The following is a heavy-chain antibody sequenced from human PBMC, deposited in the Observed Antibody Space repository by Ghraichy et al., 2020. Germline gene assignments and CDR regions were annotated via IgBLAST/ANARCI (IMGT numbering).Heavy chain of an antibody. CDR1: GGSISSYY. Sequence: SETLSLTCTVSGGSISSYYWSWIRQPPGKGLEWIGFIYYSGSTNYNPSLKSRVTISVDTSKNQFSLKLSSVTAADTAVYYCARSGYSSGWQPYYYYGMDVWGQGTTVTVSS. CDR2: IYYSGST. V-gene: IGHV4-59*08. J-gene: IGHJ6*02. D-gene: IGHD6-19*01. CDR3: ARSGYSSGWQPYYYYGMDV.